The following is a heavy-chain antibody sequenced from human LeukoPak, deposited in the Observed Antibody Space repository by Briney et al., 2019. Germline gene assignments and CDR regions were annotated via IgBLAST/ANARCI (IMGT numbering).Heavy chain of an antibody. J-gene: IGHJ4*02. CDR2: ISGSGGST. V-gene: IGHV3-23*01. D-gene: IGHD2-15*01. CDR1: GFTFSSYA. Sequence: GGSLRLSCAASGFTFSSYAMSWVRQAPGKGQEWVSAISGSGGSTYYADSVKGRFTISRDNSKNTLYLQMNSLGAEDTVVYYCAKGVAGSGYFDYWGQGTLVTVSS. CDR3: AKGVAGSGYFDY.